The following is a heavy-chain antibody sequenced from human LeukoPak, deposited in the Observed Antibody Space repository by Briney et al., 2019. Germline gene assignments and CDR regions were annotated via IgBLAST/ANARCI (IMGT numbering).Heavy chain of an antibody. CDR2: MNPNSGNT. CDR3: ARVFSGSGYYYMDV. J-gene: IGHJ6*03. D-gene: IGHD1-14*01. Sequence: ASVKVSCMASGYTFTSYDINWVRQATGQGLEWMGWMNPNSGNTGYAQKFQGRVTMTRNTSISTAYMELSSLRSEDTAVYYCARVFSGSGYYYMDVWGKGTTVTISS. CDR1: GYTFTSYD. V-gene: IGHV1-8*01.